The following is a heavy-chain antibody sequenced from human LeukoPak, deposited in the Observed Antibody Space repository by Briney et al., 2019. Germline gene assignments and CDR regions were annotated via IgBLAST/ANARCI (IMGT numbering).Heavy chain of an antibody. J-gene: IGHJ4*02. CDR1: GFTFSSYA. V-gene: IGHV3-23*01. CDR3: AKVGDYYDSSGLLDY. CDR2: ISGSGGST. D-gene: IGHD3-22*01. Sequence: GGSLRLSCAASGFTFSSYAMGWVRQAPGKGLEWVSAISGSGGSTYYADSVKGRFTISRDNSKNTLYLQMNSLRAEDTAVYYCAKVGDYYDSSGLLDYWGQGTLVTVSS.